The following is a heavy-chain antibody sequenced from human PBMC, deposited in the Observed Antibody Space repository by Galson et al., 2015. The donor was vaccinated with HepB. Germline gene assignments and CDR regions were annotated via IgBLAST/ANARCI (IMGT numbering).Heavy chain of an antibody. V-gene: IGHV3-7*03. J-gene: IGHJ4*02. D-gene: IGHD6-13*01. CDR2: IKPDGSEK. Sequence: SLRLSCAASGFTFSSYWMSWVRQAPGKGLEWVANIKPDGSEKYYGDFVKGRFAVSRDNAKNSVYLQMNSLRPEDTAVYYCARVGIGAGGTGYWGQGTLVTVSS. CDR3: ARVGIGAGGTGY. CDR1: GFTFSSYW.